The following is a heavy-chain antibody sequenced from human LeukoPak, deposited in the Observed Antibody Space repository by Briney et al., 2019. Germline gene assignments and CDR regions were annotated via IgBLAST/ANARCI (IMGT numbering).Heavy chain of an antibody. Sequence: GGSLRLSCAASGFTFSTYGMQWLRQAPGKGPESVALIRHDGSETYHAESVKGRFTISRDNSKNTLYLQMNSLRAEDTAVYYCARESSGPYFDYWGQGTLVTVSS. J-gene: IGHJ4*02. CDR2: IRHDGSET. CDR1: GFTFSTYG. V-gene: IGHV3-30*03. CDR3: ARESSGPYFDY. D-gene: IGHD2-15*01.